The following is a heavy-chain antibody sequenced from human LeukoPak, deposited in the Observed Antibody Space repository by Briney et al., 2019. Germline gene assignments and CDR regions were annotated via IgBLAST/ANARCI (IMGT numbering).Heavy chain of an antibody. V-gene: IGHV4-31*11. J-gene: IGHJ4*02. CDR3: ARGASGYGAQ. Sequence: SETLSLTCGVSGVSISSGNYYWTWVRQLPGKGLEWIGYIRYNGNTYYNPSLRSRLTISVDTSKNLFSLKLNSVTAADTAVYYCARGASGYGAQWGRGTLVTVSS. D-gene: IGHD5-12*01. CDR2: IRYNGNT. CDR1: GVSISSGNYY.